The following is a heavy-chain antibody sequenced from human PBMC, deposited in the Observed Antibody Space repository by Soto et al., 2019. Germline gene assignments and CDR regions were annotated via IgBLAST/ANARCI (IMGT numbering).Heavy chain of an antibody. CDR3: ARVPHMRFGELEGRFDP. J-gene: IGHJ5*02. Sequence: QVQLVQSGAEVKKPGASVKVSCKASGYTFTSYGISWVRQAPGQGLEWMGWISAYNGNTNYAQKLQGRVTMTTDTSTSTAYMELRSPRSDDTAVYYCARVPHMRFGELEGRFDPWGQGTLVTVSS. CDR2: ISAYNGNT. CDR1: GYTFTSYG. D-gene: IGHD3-10*01. V-gene: IGHV1-18*04.